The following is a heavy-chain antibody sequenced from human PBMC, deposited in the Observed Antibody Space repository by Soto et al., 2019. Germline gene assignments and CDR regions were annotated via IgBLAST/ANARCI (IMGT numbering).Heavy chain of an antibody. CDR2: ISGSGGST. V-gene: IGHV3-23*01. D-gene: IGHD2-2*01. CDR3: AKAYCSSTSCPNLYFDY. J-gene: IGHJ4*02. Sequence: EVQLLESGGGLVQPGGSLRLSCAASGFTFSSYAMSWVRQAPGKGLEWVSAISGSGGSTYYADSVKGRFTISRDNSKNTLYLQMNSLRAEDTAVYYCAKAYCSSTSCPNLYFDYWGQGTLVTVSS. CDR1: GFTFSSYA.